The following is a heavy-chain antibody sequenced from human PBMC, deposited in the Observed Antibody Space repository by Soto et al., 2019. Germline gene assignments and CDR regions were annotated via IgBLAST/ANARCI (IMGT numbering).Heavy chain of an antibody. D-gene: IGHD4-17*01. V-gene: IGHV5-51*01. Sequence: PGESLKISCKASGYNFISYRIGWVRHMPGKGLEWMGIIYPSDSDTRYSPSFQGQVTISADKSISTAYLQWSSLKASDTAMYYCARGAVTTNFDYWGLGTLVTVSS. CDR2: IYPSDSDT. CDR1: GYNFISYR. CDR3: ARGAVTTNFDY. J-gene: IGHJ4*01.